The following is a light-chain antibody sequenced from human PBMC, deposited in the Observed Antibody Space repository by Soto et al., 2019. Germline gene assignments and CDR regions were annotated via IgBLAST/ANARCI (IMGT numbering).Light chain of an antibody. Sequence: QSALTQPASLSGSPGQSITISCTGTSSDVGGYSYVSWYQQHPGRAPKLMIYEVSNRPSGVSDRFSGSRSGNTASLTISGLRAEDEAFYYCSSYTTISTLLFGGGTKLTVL. CDR3: SSYTTISTLL. V-gene: IGLV2-14*01. CDR1: SSDVGGYSY. J-gene: IGLJ2*01. CDR2: EVS.